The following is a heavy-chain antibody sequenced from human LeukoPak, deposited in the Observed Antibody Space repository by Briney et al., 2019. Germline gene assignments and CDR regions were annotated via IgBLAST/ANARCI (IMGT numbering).Heavy chain of an antibody. V-gene: IGHV3-21*01. CDR3: ARDWDYDILTGLYKEGGLDY. D-gene: IGHD3-9*01. CDR2: ISSSSSYI. CDR1: GFTFSSYS. J-gene: IGHJ4*02. Sequence: GGSLRLSCAASGFTFSSYSMNWVRQAPGKGLEWVSSISSSSSYIYYADSVKGRFTISRDNAKNSLYLQMNSLRAEDTAVYYCARDWDYDILTGLYKEGGLDYWGQGTLVTVSS.